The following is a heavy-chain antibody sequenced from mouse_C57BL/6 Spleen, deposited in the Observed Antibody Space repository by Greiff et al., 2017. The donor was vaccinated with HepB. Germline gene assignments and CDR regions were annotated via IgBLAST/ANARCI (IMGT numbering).Heavy chain of an antibody. CDR1: GYTFTTYP. V-gene: IGHV1-47*01. CDR3: ARRNFVGGQTGDYYAMDY. D-gene: IGHD4-1*01. CDR2: FHPYNDDT. J-gene: IGHJ4*01. Sequence: QVQLQQSGAELVKPGASVKMSCKASGYTFTTYPIEWMKQNHGKSLEWIGNFHPYNDDTKYNEKFKGKATLTVEKSSSTVYLELSRLTSDDSAVYYCARRNFVGGQTGDYYAMDYRGQGTSVTVSS.